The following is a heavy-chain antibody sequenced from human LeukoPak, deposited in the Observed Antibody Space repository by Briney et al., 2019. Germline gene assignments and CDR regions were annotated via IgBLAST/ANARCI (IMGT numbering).Heavy chain of an antibody. V-gene: IGHV4-39*07. CDR2: IYYSGST. CDR1: GGSISSSSYY. D-gene: IGHD5-18*01. Sequence: PSETLSLTCTVSGGSISSSSYYWGWIRQPPGKGLEWIGSIYYSGSTYYNPSLKSRVTISVDTSKNQFSLKLTSVTAADTAMYYCARDHGRSYNYGSDALDIWGQGTLVIVSA. J-gene: IGHJ3*02. CDR3: ARDHGRSYNYGSDALDI.